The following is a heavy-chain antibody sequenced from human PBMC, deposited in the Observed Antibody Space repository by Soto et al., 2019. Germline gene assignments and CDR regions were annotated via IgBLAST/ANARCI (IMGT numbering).Heavy chain of an antibody. V-gene: IGHV1-69*06. CDR3: ARRGLDCDGSSCYNDY. CDR2: ISPMFDSA. CDR1: GGTFRRYT. J-gene: IGHJ4*02. Sequence: VASVKISCKASGGTFRRYTIYWVRQAPGQGLEWMGGISPMFDSANYAQKFQGRVTITADKSTTMAYMELSSLRSEDTAVYYCARRGLDCDGSSCYNDYWGQGTLVTVSS. D-gene: IGHD2-2*02.